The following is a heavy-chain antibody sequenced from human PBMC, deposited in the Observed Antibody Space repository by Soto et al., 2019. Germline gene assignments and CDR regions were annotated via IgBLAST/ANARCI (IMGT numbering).Heavy chain of an antibody. J-gene: IGHJ4*02. Sequence: SETLSLTCTVSGGSISSSSYYWGWIRQPPGKGLEWIGSIYYSGSTYYNPSLKSRVTISVDTSKNQFSLKLSSVTAADTAVYYCARLVTTQYYFDYWGQGTLVTVSS. V-gene: IGHV4-39*01. D-gene: IGHD2-21*02. CDR2: IYYSGST. CDR1: GGSISSSSYY. CDR3: ARLVTTQYYFDY.